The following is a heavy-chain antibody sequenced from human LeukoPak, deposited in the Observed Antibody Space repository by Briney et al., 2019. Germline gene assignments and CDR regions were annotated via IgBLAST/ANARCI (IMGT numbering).Heavy chain of an antibody. D-gene: IGHD3-3*01. J-gene: IGHJ3*02. CDR3: ARERIFGVVFAFDI. Sequence: PSQTLSLTCTVSGGSISSGGYYWSWIRQHPGKGLEWIGYIYYSGSPYYNPSLKSRVTISVDTSKNQFSLKLSSVTAADTAVYYCARERIFGVVFAFDIWGQGTMVTVSS. V-gene: IGHV4-31*03. CDR1: GGSISSGGYY. CDR2: IYYSGSP.